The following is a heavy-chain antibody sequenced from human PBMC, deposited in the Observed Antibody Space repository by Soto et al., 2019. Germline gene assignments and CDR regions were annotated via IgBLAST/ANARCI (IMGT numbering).Heavy chain of an antibody. CDR1: GGSISSSSYY. V-gene: IGHV4-39*01. CDR3: ARPWGDYDILTGYPNWFAP. D-gene: IGHD3-9*01. Sequence: SETLSLTCTVSGGSISSSSYYWGWIRQPPGKGLEWIGSIYYSGSTYYNPSLKSRVTISVDTSKNQFSLKLSSVTAADTAVYYCARPWGDYDILTGYPNWFAPWGQGTLVTVSS. J-gene: IGHJ5*02. CDR2: IYYSGST.